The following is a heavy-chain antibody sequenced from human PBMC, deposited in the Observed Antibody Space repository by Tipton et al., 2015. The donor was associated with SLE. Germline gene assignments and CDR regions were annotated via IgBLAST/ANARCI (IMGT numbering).Heavy chain of an antibody. CDR2: IFYTGST. D-gene: IGHD6-13*01. V-gene: IGHV4-61*03. Sequence: TLSLTCAVSGGSVNSGRFYWNWVRQPPGKGLEWIGSIFYTGSTKYNPSLKTRVTISLDTSENYFSLKLSSVTAADTAVYYCAREGSSSWDYYYGMDVWGQGTTVTVSS. J-gene: IGHJ6*02. CDR1: GGSVNSGRFY. CDR3: AREGSSSWDYYYGMDV.